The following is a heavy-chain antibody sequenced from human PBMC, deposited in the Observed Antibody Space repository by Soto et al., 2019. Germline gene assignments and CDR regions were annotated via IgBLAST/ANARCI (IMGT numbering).Heavy chain of an antibody. CDR2: TYYRTKWYN. V-gene: IGHV6-1*01. CDR3: ARDSSSWYYFDD. CDR1: GDSVSSNSAA. Sequence: SQTLSLTCAISGDSVSSNSAAWNWIRQSPSRGLEWLGRTYYRTKWYNDYAVSVKNRITINPSTSKNQFSLQLNSVNPAATAVYYCARDSSSWYYFDDWGQGTLVTVSS. J-gene: IGHJ4*02. D-gene: IGHD6-13*01.